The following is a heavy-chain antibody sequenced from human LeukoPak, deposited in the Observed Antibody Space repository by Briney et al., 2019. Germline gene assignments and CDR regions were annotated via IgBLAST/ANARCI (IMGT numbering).Heavy chain of an antibody. CDR2: IWYDGSNK. J-gene: IGHJ4*02. D-gene: IGHD1-26*01. CDR3: ARRAAEWELLDY. V-gene: IGHV3-33*01. CDR1: GFTFSSYG. Sequence: GGSLRLSCAASGFTFSSYGMHWVRQAPGKGLEWVAVIWYDGSNKYYADSVKGRFTISRDNSKNTLYLQMNSLRAEDTAVYYCARRAAEWELLDYWGQGTLVTVSS.